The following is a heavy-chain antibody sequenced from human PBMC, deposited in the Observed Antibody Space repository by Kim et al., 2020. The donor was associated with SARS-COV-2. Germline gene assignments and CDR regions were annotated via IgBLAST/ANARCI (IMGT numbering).Heavy chain of an antibody. CDR1: GFTFSNYA. Sequence: GGSLRLSCAASGFTFSNYAMSWVRQAPGKGLEWVSVIGSSSIGTYYANSVKGRFTISSDNSKNTLYLQMNSLRAEDTAVYYCAKRSLIVGATTRYFDYWGRGTVVAVSS. J-gene: IGHJ4*02. V-gene: IGHV3-23*01. D-gene: IGHD1-26*01. CDR3: AKRSLIVGATTRYFDY. CDR2: IGSSSIGT.